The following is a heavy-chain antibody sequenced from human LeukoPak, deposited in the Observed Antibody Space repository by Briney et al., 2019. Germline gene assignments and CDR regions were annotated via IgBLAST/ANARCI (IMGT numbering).Heavy chain of an antibody. D-gene: IGHD5-18*01. Sequence: SETLSLTCTVSGGSISSYYWNWIRQPPGRGLEWIGYIYYSGSTSYNPSLKSRVTILVDKSKNQFSLKLSSVTAADTAVYYCARGGYSYVNYFDYWGQGTPVTVSS. V-gene: IGHV4-59*01. CDR2: IYYSGST. CDR3: ARGGYSYVNYFDY. J-gene: IGHJ4*02. CDR1: GGSISSYY.